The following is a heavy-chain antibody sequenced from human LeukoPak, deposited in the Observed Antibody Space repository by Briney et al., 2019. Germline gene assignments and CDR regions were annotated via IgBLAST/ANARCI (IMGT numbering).Heavy chain of an antibody. Sequence: GGSLRLSCAASGFTFSSYAMSWIRQAPGKGLEWVSYISSSSSTIYYADSVKGRFTISRDNSKNTLYLQMNSLRAEDTAVYYCAASSGWGDWGQGTLVTVSS. CDR1: GFTFSSYA. J-gene: IGHJ4*02. CDR2: ISSSSSTI. D-gene: IGHD6-19*01. CDR3: AASSGWGD. V-gene: IGHV3-23*01.